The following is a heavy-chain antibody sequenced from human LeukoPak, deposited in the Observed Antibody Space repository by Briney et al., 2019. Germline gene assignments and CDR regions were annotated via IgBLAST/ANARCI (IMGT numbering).Heavy chain of an antibody. CDR2: INHSRST. CDR3: ARVPTSSWPSPDY. D-gene: IGHD6-13*01. Sequence: SETLSLTCAVYGGSFSGYFWSWVRQPAGMGLEWIGEINHSRSTKYSPSLKSRVTISVDTSKNQFSLNLNSVTAADTAVYYCARVPTSSWPSPDYWGQGTLVTVSS. J-gene: IGHJ4*02. CDR1: GGSFSGYF. V-gene: IGHV4-34*01.